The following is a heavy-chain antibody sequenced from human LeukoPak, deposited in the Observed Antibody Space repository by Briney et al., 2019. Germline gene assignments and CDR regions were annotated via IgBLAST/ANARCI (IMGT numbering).Heavy chain of an antibody. CDR3: ARRTGGYDDLYYYYYYMDV. CDR2: MNPNSGNT. Sequence: ASVKVSCKASGYTFTSYDINRVRQATGQGLEWMGWMNPNSGNTGYAQKFQGRDTMTRNTSISTAYMELSSLRSEDTAVYYCARRTGGYDDLYYYYYYMDVWGKGTTVTVSS. CDR1: GYTFTSYD. V-gene: IGHV1-8*01. J-gene: IGHJ6*03. D-gene: IGHD5-12*01.